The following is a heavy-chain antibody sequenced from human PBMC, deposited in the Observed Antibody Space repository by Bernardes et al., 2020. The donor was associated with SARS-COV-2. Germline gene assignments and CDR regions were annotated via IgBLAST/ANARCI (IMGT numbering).Heavy chain of an antibody. J-gene: IGHJ4*02. V-gene: IGHV3-23*01. Sequence: GGSLRLSCAASGFTFSSYAMSWVRQAPGKGLEWVSAISGSGGSTYYADSVKGRFTISRDNSKNTLYLQMYSLRAEDTAVYYCAKREYYDFWSGPIDYWGQGTLVTVSS. D-gene: IGHD3-3*01. CDR1: GFTFSSYA. CDR2: ISGSGGST. CDR3: AKREYYDFWSGPIDY.